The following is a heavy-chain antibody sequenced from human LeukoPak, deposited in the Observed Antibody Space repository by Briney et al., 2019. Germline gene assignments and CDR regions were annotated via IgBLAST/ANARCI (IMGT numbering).Heavy chain of an antibody. CDR2: INHSGST. D-gene: IGHD5-12*01. J-gene: IGHJ4*02. Sequence: PSETLSLTCTVSGGSISSGGYYWSWIRQPPGQGLEWIGEINHSGSTNYNPSLKSRVTISVDTSKNQFSLKLSSVTAADTAVYYCARGRRGYSGPNPDYWGQGTLVTVSS. CDR3: ARGRRGYSGPNPDY. V-gene: IGHV4-39*07. CDR1: GGSISSGGYY.